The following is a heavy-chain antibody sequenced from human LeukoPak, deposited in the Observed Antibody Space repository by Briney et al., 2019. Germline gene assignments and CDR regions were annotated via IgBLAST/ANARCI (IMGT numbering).Heavy chain of an antibody. CDR3: ARSDYYDSSLDY. D-gene: IGHD3-22*01. J-gene: IGHJ4*02. Sequence: ASVKVSCKASGYTFTSYSISWVRQAPGQGLEWMGWISAYNGNTNYAQKLQGRVTMTTDTSTSTAYMELRSLRSDDTAVYYCARSDYYDSSLDYWGQGTLVTVSS. CDR2: ISAYNGNT. CDR1: GYTFTSYS. V-gene: IGHV1-18*01.